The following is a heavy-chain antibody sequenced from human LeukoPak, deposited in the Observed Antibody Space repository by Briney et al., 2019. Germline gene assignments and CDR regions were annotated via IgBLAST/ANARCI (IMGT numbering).Heavy chain of an antibody. D-gene: IGHD6-19*01. Sequence: ASVKVSCKASGYTFTSYYMHWVRQAPGQGLEWMGIINPSGGSTSYAQKFQGRVTMTRDTSTSTVYMELSSLRSEDTAVYYCARLGNSSGWYGGLVGAFDIWGQGIMVTVSS. J-gene: IGHJ3*02. CDR3: ARLGNSSGWYGGLVGAFDI. CDR1: GYTFTSYY. CDR2: INPSGGST. V-gene: IGHV1-46*01.